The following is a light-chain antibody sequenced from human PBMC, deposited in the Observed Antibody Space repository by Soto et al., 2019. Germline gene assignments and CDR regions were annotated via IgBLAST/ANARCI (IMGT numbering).Light chain of an antibody. CDR2: DGN. J-gene: IGLJ1*01. Sequence: QSVLAQPRSVSGSPGQLLTISCTGTSSDADDYRYVSWYQQYPGKAPKLVIYDGNKRPSGVPDRFSGSNSGNTASLTISGFQAEDEADYYCCSYVTTPEIFGTGTKVTVL. CDR3: CSYVTTPEI. CDR1: SSDADDYRY. V-gene: IGLV2-11*01.